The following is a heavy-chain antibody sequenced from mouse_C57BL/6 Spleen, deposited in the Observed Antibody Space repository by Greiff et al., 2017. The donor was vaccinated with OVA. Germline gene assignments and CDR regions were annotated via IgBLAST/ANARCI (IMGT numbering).Heavy chain of an antibody. CDR2: IHPNSGST. CDR3: AREGNGGYYVPFDY. Sequence: QVQLQQPGAELVKPGASVKLSCKASGYTFTSYWMHWVKQRPGQGLEWIGMIHPNSGSTNYNEKFKSKATLTVDKSSSTAYMQLSSLTSEDSAVYYCAREGNGGYYVPFDYWGQGTTLTVSS. CDR1: GYTFTSYW. V-gene: IGHV1-64*01. J-gene: IGHJ2*01. D-gene: IGHD2-3*01.